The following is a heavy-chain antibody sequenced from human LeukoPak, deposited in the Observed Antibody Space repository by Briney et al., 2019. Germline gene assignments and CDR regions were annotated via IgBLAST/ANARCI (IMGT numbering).Heavy chain of an antibody. V-gene: IGHV4-59*01. J-gene: IGHJ4*02. D-gene: IGHD6-25*01. Sequence: SETLSLICTVSGGSISNYYLNWIRQPPGKGLEWVGHIYYSGSTSYNPSLKSRVTISVDTSKNQFSLRLNSVTAADTAVYYCARDPGRRGSGLDWGQGSLVSVSS. CDR1: GGSISNYY. CDR2: IYYSGST. CDR3: ARDPGRRGSGLD.